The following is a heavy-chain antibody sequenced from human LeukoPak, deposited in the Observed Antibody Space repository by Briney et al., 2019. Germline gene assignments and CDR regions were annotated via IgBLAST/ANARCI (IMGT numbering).Heavy chain of an antibody. CDR3: VSVDTAMGGFDY. V-gene: IGHV4-30-2*01. CDR1: GGSISSGGYS. Sequence: SQTLSLTCAVSGGSISSGGYSWSWIRQPPGKGLEWIGYIYHSGSTYYNPSLKSRVTISVDRSKNQFSLKLSSVTAADTAVYYCVSVDTAMGGFDYWGQGTLVTVSS. J-gene: IGHJ4*02. CDR2: IYHSGST. D-gene: IGHD5-18*01.